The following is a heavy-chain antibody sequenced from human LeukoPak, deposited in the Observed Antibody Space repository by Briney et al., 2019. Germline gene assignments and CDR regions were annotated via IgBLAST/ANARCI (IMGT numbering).Heavy chain of an antibody. J-gene: IGHJ4*02. D-gene: IGHD4-17*01. CDR3: ARQGYADFSSRPFDY. CDR1: GGSIRNSGYY. Sequence: SETLSLTCTVSGGSIRNSGYYWGWIRQPPGKGLEWIGGIYYSGNTYYNPSLKSRVTVAVDTSKNQFSLKLRSVTAADTAVYYCARQGYADFSSRPFDYWGQGTLVTVSS. V-gene: IGHV4-39*01. CDR2: IYYSGNT.